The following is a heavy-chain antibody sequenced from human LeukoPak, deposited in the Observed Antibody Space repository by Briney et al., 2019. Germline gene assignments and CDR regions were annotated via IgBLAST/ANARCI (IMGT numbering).Heavy chain of an antibody. D-gene: IGHD6-13*01. J-gene: IGHJ5*02. Sequence: SETLSLTCAVSGYSISSGYSWGWIRQPPGSGLEWIGSIYHSGSTYYNPSLKSRVTISVDTSKNQFSLKVSSVTAADTAVYYCARDLKAGTAVWFDPWGQGTLVTVSS. CDR1: GYSISSGYS. CDR3: ARDLKAGTAVWFDP. CDR2: IYHSGST. V-gene: IGHV4-38-2*02.